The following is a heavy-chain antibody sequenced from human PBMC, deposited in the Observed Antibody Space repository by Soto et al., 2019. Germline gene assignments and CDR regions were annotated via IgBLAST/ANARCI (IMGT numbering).Heavy chain of an antibody. J-gene: IGHJ5*02. D-gene: IGHD3-16*01. Sequence: GGSLRLSCAASGFTFSSYSMNWVRQAPGKGLEWVSSISSSSSYIYYADSVKGRFTISRDNAKNSLYLQMNSLRAEDTAVYYCARDVYYDYIWGSANWFDPWGQGTLVTVSS. CDR1: GFTFSSYS. CDR3: ARDVYYDYIWGSANWFDP. CDR2: ISSSSSYI. V-gene: IGHV3-21*01.